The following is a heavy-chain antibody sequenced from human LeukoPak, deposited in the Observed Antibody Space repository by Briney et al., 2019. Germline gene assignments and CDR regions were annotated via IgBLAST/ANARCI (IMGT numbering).Heavy chain of an antibody. J-gene: IGHJ4*02. D-gene: IGHD3-16*01. V-gene: IGHV1-3*01. CDR1: GYPFSRYG. CDR2: INAGNENT. CDR3: ARDLYGDYFDY. Sequence: ASVKVSCKASGYPFSRYGMHWVRQAPGQRLEWMGWINAGNENTKYSQKFQGRVSITRDTSASTAYMELSSLTSEDTAVYYCARDLYGDYFDYWGQGTLVTVSS.